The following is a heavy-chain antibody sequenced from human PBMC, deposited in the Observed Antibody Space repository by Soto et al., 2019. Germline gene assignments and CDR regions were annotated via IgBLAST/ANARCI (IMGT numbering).Heavy chain of an antibody. D-gene: IGHD6-13*01. CDR3: GKGFFVKPPGTRTFDI. CDR2: IGGGDGST. V-gene: IGHV3-23*01. J-gene: IGHJ3*02. Sequence: EVQLLESGGGLVQPGGSLRLSCAASGFTFINYAMSWVRQAPGKGLEWVSTIGGGDGSTYYADSVKGRFTISRDNSNSALYRKMNSLRVGDTAIYYWGKGFFVKPPGTRTFDIWGQGTMVIVSS. CDR1: GFTFINYA.